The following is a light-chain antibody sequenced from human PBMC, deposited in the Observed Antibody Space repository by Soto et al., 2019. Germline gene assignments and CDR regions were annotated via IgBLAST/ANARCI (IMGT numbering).Light chain of an antibody. CDR1: QRLVHSDGIAY. V-gene: IGKV2-30*02. Sequence: DVVLTQSPVSLPVTLGQPASISCMSSQRLVHSDGIAYFSWFQQRPGRSPRRLIYKVSNRDSGVPARFSGSGSGTDFALKISRVEAEDVGVYYCMQGTHWPITFGQGTRLEIK. J-gene: IGKJ5*01. CDR2: KVS. CDR3: MQGTHWPIT.